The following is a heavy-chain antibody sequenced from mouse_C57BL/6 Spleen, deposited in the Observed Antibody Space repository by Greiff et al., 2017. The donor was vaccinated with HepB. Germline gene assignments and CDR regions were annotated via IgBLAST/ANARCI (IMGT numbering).Heavy chain of an antibody. D-gene: IGHD4-1*01. CDR2: ISFDGSN. CDR3: AGGLGY. CDR1: GYSITSDYY. V-gene: IGHV3-6*01. J-gene: IGHJ2*01. Sequence: EVKLQESGPGLVKPSQSLSLTCSVTGYSITSDYYWNWIRQFPGNKLEWMGYISFDGSNTYNPSLKNRISITRDTSKSQFFLRLDSVTTEDTAAYYCAGGLGYWGQGTTLTVSS.